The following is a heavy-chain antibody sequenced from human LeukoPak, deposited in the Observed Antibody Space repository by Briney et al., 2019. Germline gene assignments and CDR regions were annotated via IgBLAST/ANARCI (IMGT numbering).Heavy chain of an antibody. Sequence: PSETLSLTCAVYGGSFSGYYWSWIRQPPGKGLEWIGEINHSGSTNYNPSLKSRVTISVDTSKNQFSLKLSSVTAADTAVYYCARGSVWIQLWLPRGYYFDYWGQGTLVTVSS. J-gene: IGHJ4*02. D-gene: IGHD5-18*01. V-gene: IGHV4-34*01. CDR3: ARGSVWIQLWLPRGYYFDY. CDR1: GGSFSGYY. CDR2: INHSGST.